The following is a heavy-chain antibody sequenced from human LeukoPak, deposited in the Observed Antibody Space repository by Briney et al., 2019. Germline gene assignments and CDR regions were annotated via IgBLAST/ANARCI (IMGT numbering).Heavy chain of an antibody. D-gene: IGHD6-19*01. J-gene: IGHJ6*03. CDR2: FDPEDGEI. CDR1: VYTLTEIS. Sequence: ASVKVSCKVSVYTLTEISMHWVRQAPGEGLEWMGGFDPEDGEIIYAQKFQGRVTMTEDTSTDTAYMELSSLRSEDTAVYFCVTGASGDYYYMDVWGKGTTVTVSS. CDR3: VTGASGDYYYMDV. V-gene: IGHV1-24*01.